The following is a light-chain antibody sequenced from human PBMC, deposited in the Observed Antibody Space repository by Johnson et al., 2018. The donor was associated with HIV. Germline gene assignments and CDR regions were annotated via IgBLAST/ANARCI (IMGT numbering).Light chain of an antibody. CDR1: SSNIGNSY. V-gene: IGLV1-51*02. CDR3: GTWHTGLSAGGV. Sequence: QSVLTQPPSVSAAPGQKVTISCSGSSSNIGNSYISWYQQLPGTAPKLLIYKNDQRPSGISDRFSGSKSATSATLGITGLQTGDEADYYCGTWHTGLSAGGVVGTGTKVTVL. CDR2: KND. J-gene: IGLJ1*01.